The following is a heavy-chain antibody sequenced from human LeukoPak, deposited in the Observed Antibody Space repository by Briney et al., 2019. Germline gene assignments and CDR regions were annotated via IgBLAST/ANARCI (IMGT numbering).Heavy chain of an antibody. CDR3: TTREIVVEPAQTSMVRGVLWRSDF. Sequence: ASVKVSCKVSGDTLTELSMHWVRQAPGKGLEWMGGFDPKEGERVYAQNFQGRFTMTEDTSSGAAYMELNSLRSEDTAVYYCTTREIVVEPAQTSMVRGVLWRSDFWGHGTLVTVSS. V-gene: IGHV1-24*01. J-gene: IGHJ4*01. D-gene: IGHD3-10*01. CDR2: FDPKEGER. CDR1: GDTLTELS.